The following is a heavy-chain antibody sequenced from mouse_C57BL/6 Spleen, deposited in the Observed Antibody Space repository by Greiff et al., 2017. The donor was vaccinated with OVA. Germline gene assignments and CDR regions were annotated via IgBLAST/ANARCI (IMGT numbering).Heavy chain of an antibody. V-gene: IGHV2-2*01. Sequence: QVHVKQSGPGLVQPSQSLSITCTVSGFSLTSYGVHWVRQSPGKGLEWLGVIWSGGSTDYNAAFISRLSISKDNSKSQVFFKMNSLQADDTAIYYCARTKSFITTVVGAMDYWGQGTSVTVSS. J-gene: IGHJ4*01. CDR1: GFSLTSYG. CDR3: ARTKSFITTVVGAMDY. CDR2: IWSGGST. D-gene: IGHD1-1*01.